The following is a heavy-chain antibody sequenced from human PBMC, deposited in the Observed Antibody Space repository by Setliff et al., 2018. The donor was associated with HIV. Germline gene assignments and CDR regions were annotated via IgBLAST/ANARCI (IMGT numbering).Heavy chain of an antibody. CDR3: ARDPKRYYDILTGYPSYYGMDV. CDR2: ISAYNGNT. J-gene: IGHJ6*02. Sequence: GVSVKVSCKASGYTFTSYGISWVRQAPGQGLEWMGWISAYNGNTNYAQKLQGRVTMTTDTSTSTAYMELRSLRSDDTAVYYCARDPKRYYDILTGYPSYYGMDVWGQGTTVTVSS. D-gene: IGHD3-9*01. CDR1: GYTFTSYG. V-gene: IGHV1-18*01.